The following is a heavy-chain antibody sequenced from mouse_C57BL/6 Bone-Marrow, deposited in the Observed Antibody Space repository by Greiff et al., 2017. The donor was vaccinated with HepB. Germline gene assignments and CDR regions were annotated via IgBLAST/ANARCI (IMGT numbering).Heavy chain of an antibody. Sequence: EVQRVESEGGLVQPGSSMKLSCTASGFTFSDYYMAWVRQVPEKGLEWVANINYDGSSTYYLDSLKSRFIISRDNAKNILYLQMSSLKSEDTATYYCARELRYWYFDVWGTGTTVTVSS. D-gene: IGHD1-1*01. V-gene: IGHV5-16*01. J-gene: IGHJ1*03. CDR3: ARELRYWYFDV. CDR1: GFTFSDYY. CDR2: INYDGSST.